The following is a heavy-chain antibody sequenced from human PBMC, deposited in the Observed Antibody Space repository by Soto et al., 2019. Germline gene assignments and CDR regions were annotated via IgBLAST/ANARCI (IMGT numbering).Heavy chain of an antibody. CDR1: GFTFRSYW. D-gene: IGHD1-26*01. CDR2: IKQDGSEK. CDR3: ARDEVVGAIGY. V-gene: IGHV3-7*05. J-gene: IGHJ4*02. Sequence: EVQLVESGGGLVQPGGSLRLSCAASGFTFRSYWMSWVRQAPGKGLEWVANIKQDGSEKYYVDSVKGRFTISRDNAKNALYLQMNSLRAEDTAVYYCARDEVVGAIGYWGQGTLVTVSS.